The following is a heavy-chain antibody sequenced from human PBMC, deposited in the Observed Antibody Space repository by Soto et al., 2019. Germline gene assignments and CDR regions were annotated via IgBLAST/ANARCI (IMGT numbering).Heavy chain of an antibody. V-gene: IGHV4-30-4*01. CDR3: SRLGYCSGGSCHNY. Sequence: QVQLQASGPGLVKPSQTLSLTCSVSGGSISNDDYYWSWIRQSPGKGLEWIGHIHHSGSAHYNPSLTGRMIISLDTSKSQFSLTLTSVTAADTAIYYCSRLGYCSGGSCHNYWGQGTLVTVSS. CDR1: GGSISNDDYY. D-gene: IGHD2-15*01. CDR2: IHHSGSA. J-gene: IGHJ4*02.